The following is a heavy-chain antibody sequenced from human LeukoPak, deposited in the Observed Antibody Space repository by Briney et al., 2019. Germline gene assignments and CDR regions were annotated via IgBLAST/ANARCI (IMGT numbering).Heavy chain of an antibody. CDR1: GFTFSTFG. CDR2: ISYDGSDK. CDR3: AKDTSIAVAGQFDY. V-gene: IGHV3-30*18. Sequence: PGGSLRLSCAASGFTFSTFGMHWVRQAPGKGLEWVAVISYDGSDKYYADSVKGRFTLSRDNSKNTLYLQMNSLRAKDTAVYYCAKDTSIAVAGQFDYWGQGTLVTVSS. D-gene: IGHD6-19*01. J-gene: IGHJ4*02.